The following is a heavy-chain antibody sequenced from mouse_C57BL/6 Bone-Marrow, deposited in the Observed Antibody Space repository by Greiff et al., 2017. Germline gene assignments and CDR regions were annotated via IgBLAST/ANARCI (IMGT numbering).Heavy chain of an antibody. D-gene: IGHD2-4*01. CDR1: GFTFSDYY. V-gene: IGHV5-16*01. J-gene: IGHJ3*01. CDR3: ARHDYAWFAY. Sequence: EVQLMESEGGLVQPGSSMKLSCTASGFTFSDYYMAWVRQVPEKGLEWVANINYDGSSTYYLDSLKSRFIISRDNAKNILYLQMSSLKSEDTATYYCARHDYAWFAYWGQGTLVTVSA. CDR2: INYDGSST.